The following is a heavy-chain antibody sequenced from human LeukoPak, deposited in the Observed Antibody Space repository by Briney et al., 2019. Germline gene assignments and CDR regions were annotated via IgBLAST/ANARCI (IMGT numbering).Heavy chain of an antibody. J-gene: IGHJ4*02. V-gene: IGHV3-64D*06. CDR1: GFTFSDYA. CDR3: VKDRWMDY. Sequence: GGSLRLSCSVSGFTFSDYAMHWVRQASGKGLKYVSSISSDGGSTYYADSVKGRFTISRDNSKNTLYLQMSSLRAEDTALYYCVKDRWMDYWGQGALVTVSS. CDR2: ISSDGGST. D-gene: IGHD4-23*01.